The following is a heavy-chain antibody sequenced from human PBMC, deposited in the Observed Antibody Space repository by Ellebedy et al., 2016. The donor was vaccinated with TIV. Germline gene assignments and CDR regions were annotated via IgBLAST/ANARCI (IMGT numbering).Heavy chain of an antibody. Sequence: AASVKVSCKASGGTFSRYAISWVRQAPGQGLEWMGGIIPVFGKANYAQKFQGRVTITADESTSTAYMELSSLRSEDTAVFYCASAMVRGVRHYYFYGMDVWGQGTTVTVSS. J-gene: IGHJ6*02. D-gene: IGHD3-10*01. CDR3: ASAMVRGVRHYYFYGMDV. CDR1: GGTFSRYA. CDR2: IIPVFGKA. V-gene: IGHV1-69*13.